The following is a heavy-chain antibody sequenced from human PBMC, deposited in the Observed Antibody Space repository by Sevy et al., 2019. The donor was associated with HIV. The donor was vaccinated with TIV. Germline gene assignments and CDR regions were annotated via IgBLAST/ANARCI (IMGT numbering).Heavy chain of an antibody. CDR3: YVRQVRNWFDP. CDR1: GYTFTGYY. CDR2: INPNSGAT. V-gene: IGHV1-2*02. Sequence: ASVKVSCKSSGYTFTGYYMHWVRQAPGQGLEWMGWINPNSGATNYAEEFQGRVTMTSDTSISTAYMELSSLRSDDTAIYYCYVRQVRNWFDPWGQGTLVTVSS. D-gene: IGHD3-16*01. J-gene: IGHJ5*02.